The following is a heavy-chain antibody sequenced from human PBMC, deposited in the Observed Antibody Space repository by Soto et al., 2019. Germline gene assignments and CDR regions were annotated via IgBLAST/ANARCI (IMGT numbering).Heavy chain of an antibody. CDR3: AQRAYCGGDCPPWYFDL. D-gene: IGHD2-21*02. V-gene: IGHV1-69*02. J-gene: IGHJ2*01. CDR2: IIPILGIA. Sequence: QVQLVQSGAEVKKPGSSVKVSCKASGGTFSSYTISWVRQAPGQGLEWMGRIIPILGIANYAQKFQGRVTITADNPTSTSYMELSSLRSEDTAVYYCAQRAYCGGDCPPWYFDLWGRGTLVTVSS. CDR1: GGTFSSYT.